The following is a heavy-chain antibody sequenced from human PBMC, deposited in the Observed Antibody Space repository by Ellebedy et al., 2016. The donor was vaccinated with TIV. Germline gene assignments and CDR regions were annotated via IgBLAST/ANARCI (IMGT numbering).Heavy chain of an antibody. V-gene: IGHV1-46*04. CDR1: GYTFTSYY. CDR3: ARVGRGCSGGSCYGFDY. D-gene: IGHD2-15*01. J-gene: IGHJ4*02. Sequence: AASVKVSCKASGYTFTSYYMHWVRQAPGQGLEWMGIINPSGGSTSYAQKLQGRVTMTRDTSTSTVYMELSSLRSEDTAVYYCARVGRGCSGGSCYGFDYWGQGTLVTVSS. CDR2: INPSGGST.